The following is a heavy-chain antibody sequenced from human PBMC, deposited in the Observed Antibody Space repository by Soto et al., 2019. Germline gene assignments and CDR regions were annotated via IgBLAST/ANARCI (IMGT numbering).Heavy chain of an antibody. CDR1: GGSVGSDNW. CDR3: ARDKITGLFDY. D-gene: IGHD2-8*02. CDR2: IHRTGST. J-gene: IGHJ4*02. Sequence: SETLFLTCAVSGGSVGSDNWWNWVRQTPGKGLEWIGEIHRTGSTHYNPSLKSRVTISVDTSKNQFSLKLTSVTAADTAVYYCARDKITGLFDYWGQGTLVTVSS. V-gene: IGHV4-4*02.